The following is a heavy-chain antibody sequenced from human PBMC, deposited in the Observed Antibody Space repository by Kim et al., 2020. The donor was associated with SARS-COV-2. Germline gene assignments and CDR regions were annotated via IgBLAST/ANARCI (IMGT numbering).Heavy chain of an antibody. J-gene: IGHJ6*02. CDR3: AREYVGITIFGVVITQYYYYYGMDV. V-gene: IGHV3-48*03. D-gene: IGHD3-3*01. CDR1: GFTFSSYE. CDR2: ISSSGSTI. Sequence: GGSLRLSCAASGFTFSSYEMNWVRQAPGKGLEWVSYISSSGSTIYYADSVKGRFTISRDNAKNSLYLQMNSLRAEDTAVYYCAREYVGITIFGVVITQYYYYYGMDVWGQGTTVTVSS.